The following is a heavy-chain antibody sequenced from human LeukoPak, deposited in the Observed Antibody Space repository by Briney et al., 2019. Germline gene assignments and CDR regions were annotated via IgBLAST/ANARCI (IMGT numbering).Heavy chain of an antibody. CDR2: INWSGGST. CDR3: ARAHITSPFYFDY. Sequence: PGGSLRLSCTASGFAFDDHGMSWVRQVPGKGLEWVSGINWSGGSTGYADPLRGRFTISRDNAKNSLYLQMDSLRAEDTALYYCARAHITSPFYFDYWGQGTLVTVSS. CDR1: GFAFDDHG. J-gene: IGHJ4*02. V-gene: IGHV3-20*04. D-gene: IGHD2-2*01.